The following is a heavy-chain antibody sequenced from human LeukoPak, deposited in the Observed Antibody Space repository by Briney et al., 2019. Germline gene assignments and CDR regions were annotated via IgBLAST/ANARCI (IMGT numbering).Heavy chain of an antibody. V-gene: IGHV3-48*02. J-gene: IGHJ4*02. CDR2: ISSSSSSI. D-gene: IGHD3-10*01. CDR1: GFKFSSYS. Sequence: GGSLRLSCAASGFKFSSYSMNWVRQAPGKGLEWVSYISSSSSSIYYADSVKGRFTISRDNAKNSLYLQMNSLRDEDTAVYYCARGEEYGSGTVHFDYWGQGTLVTVSS. CDR3: ARGEEYGSGTVHFDY.